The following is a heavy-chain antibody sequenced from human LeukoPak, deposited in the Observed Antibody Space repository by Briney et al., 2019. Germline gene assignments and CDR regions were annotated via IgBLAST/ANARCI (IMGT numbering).Heavy chain of an antibody. D-gene: IGHD1-26*01. CDR3: ARDWCGSYYCRPKNRDYYYYMDV. J-gene: IGHJ6*03. Sequence: GASVKVSCKASGYTFTSYGISWVRQAPGQGLEWMGWISAYNGNTNYAQKLQGRVTMTTDTSTSTAYMELRSLRSDDTAVYYCARDWCGSYYCRPKNRDYYYYMDVWGKGTTVTVSS. V-gene: IGHV1-18*01. CDR1: GYTFTSYG. CDR2: ISAYNGNT.